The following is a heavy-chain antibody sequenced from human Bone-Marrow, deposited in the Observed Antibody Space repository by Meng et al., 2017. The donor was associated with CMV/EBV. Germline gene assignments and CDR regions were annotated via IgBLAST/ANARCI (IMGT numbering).Heavy chain of an antibody. CDR2: ISHSGST. J-gene: IGHJ4*02. D-gene: IGHD2-15*01. Sequence: TCAVVGDSISTNYWWSWVRQPPGKGLEWIGEISHSGSTKYTPSLNSRVTISVDKTKNHFSLKVTSVTAADTGVYFCARSPGWWSLDYWGQGSLVTVSS. CDR3: ARSPGWWSLDY. V-gene: IGHV4-4*01. CDR1: GDSISTNYW.